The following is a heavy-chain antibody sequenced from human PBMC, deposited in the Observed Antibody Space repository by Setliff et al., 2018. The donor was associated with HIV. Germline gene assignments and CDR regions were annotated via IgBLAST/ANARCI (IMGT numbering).Heavy chain of an antibody. D-gene: IGHD2-21*02. J-gene: IGHJ4*02. CDR3: ARSSRVNCGGDCYLFDY. Sequence: SETLSLTCTVSGGSINSANYYWSWIRLPAGKGLEWIGRIQTSGRTNNHPSLKSRVTMSVDTSKNQFSLILTSVTAADTAVYYCARSSRVNCGGDCYLFDYWGQGTPVTVSS. V-gene: IGHV4-61*02. CDR1: GGSINSANYY. CDR2: IQTSGRT.